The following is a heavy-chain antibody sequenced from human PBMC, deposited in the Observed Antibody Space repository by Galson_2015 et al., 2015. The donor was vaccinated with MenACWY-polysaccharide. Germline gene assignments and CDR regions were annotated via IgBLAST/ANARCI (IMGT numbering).Heavy chain of an antibody. CDR1: GFTFSSYS. CDR3: ARVLKGRVGATPDY. D-gene: IGHD1-26*01. J-gene: IGHJ4*02. CDR2: ISSGGTI. V-gene: IGHV3-48*02. Sequence: SLRLSCAASGFTFSSYSMNWVRQAPGKGLEWVSYISSGGTIYYADSVKGRFTISRDNAKNSLYLQMNSLRDDDTAVYYCARVLKGRVGATPDYWGQGTLVTVSS.